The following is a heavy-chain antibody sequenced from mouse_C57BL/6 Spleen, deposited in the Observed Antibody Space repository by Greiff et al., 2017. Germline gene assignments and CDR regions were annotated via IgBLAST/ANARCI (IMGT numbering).Heavy chain of an antibody. CDR2: IDPSDSET. V-gene: IGHV1-52*01. CDR1: GYTFTSYW. Sequence: VQLQQSGAELVRPGSSVKLSCKASGYTFTSYWMHWVKQRPIQGLEWIGNIDPSDSETHYNQKFKDKATLTVDKSSSTAYMQLSSLTSEDSAVYYCARDYYGSSYEAMDYWGQGTSVTVSS. D-gene: IGHD1-1*01. CDR3: ARDYYGSSYEAMDY. J-gene: IGHJ4*01.